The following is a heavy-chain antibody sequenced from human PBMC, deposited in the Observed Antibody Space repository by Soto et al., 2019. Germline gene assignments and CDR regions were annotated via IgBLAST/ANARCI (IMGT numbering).Heavy chain of an antibody. Sequence: EVQLVESGGGLVQPGRSLRLSCAASGFTFDDYAMHWVRQAPGKGLEWVSGISWNSGSIGYADSVKGRFTISRDNAKNSLYLQMNSLRAEDTALYYCAKPSGPVAGPDFDYWGQGTLVTVSS. V-gene: IGHV3-9*01. J-gene: IGHJ4*02. D-gene: IGHD6-19*01. CDR3: AKPSGPVAGPDFDY. CDR1: GFTFDDYA. CDR2: ISWNSGSI.